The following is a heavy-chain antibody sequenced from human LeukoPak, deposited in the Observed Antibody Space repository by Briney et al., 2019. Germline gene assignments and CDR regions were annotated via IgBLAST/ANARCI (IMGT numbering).Heavy chain of an antibody. Sequence: PGGSLRLSCAAAGFTFSSYWMSWVRQAPGKGLGWVANIKEDGSEKYYVDSVKGRFTISRDNAKNSLYLQMNSLRAEDTAVYYCARDPVAVAGDNFDYWGQGTLVTVSS. CDR3: ARDPVAVAGDNFDY. V-gene: IGHV3-7*01. J-gene: IGHJ4*02. CDR2: IKEDGSEK. D-gene: IGHD6-19*01. CDR1: GFTFSSYW.